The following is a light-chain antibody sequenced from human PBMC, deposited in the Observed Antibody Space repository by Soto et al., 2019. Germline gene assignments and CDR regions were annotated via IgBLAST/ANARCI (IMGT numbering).Light chain of an antibody. CDR2: TTS. CDR3: QQTYSTPLT. J-gene: IGKJ4*01. V-gene: IGKV1-39*01. CDR1: QTISNY. Sequence: DIQMTQSPSSLSASVGDRVTITCRASQTISNYLNWYQQKPGKAPKLLIYTTSSLQSGVPSRFSGSGSGTDFTLTINSLQPEDFATYYCQQTYSTPLTFGGGTKVEI.